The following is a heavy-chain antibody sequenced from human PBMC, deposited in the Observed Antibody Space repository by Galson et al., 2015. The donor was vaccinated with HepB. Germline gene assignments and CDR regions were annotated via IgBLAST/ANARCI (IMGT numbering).Heavy chain of an antibody. V-gene: IGHV1-69*13. CDR1: GGTFSSYA. J-gene: IGHJ6*03. CDR2: IIPIFGTA. D-gene: IGHD1-26*01. CDR3: ARTTTESTGYYYYYMDV. Sequence: SVKVSCKASGGTFSSYAISWVRQAPGQGLEWMGGIIPIFGTANYAQKFQGRVTITADESTSTAYMELSSLRSEDTAVYYCARTTTESTGYYYYYMDVWGKGTTVTVSS.